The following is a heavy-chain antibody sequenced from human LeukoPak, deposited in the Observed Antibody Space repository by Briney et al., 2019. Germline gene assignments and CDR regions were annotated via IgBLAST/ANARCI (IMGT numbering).Heavy chain of an antibody. J-gene: IGHJ4*02. D-gene: IGHD3-22*01. CDR1: RGTFSSYA. Sequence: GSSVKVSCKASRGTFSSYAISWVRQAPGQGLEWMGGIIPIFGTANYAQKFQGRVTITTDESTSTAYMELSSLRSEDTAVYYCARAHYYDSSGYYETDYWGQGTLVTVSS. CDR3: ARAHYYDSSGYYETDY. V-gene: IGHV1-69*05. CDR2: IIPIFGTA.